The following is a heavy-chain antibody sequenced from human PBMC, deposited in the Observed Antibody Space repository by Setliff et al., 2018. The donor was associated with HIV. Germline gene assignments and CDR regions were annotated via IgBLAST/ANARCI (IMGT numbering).Heavy chain of an antibody. J-gene: IGHJ4*02. D-gene: IGHD3-22*01. CDR2: LHHSGTI. V-gene: IGHV4-38-2*01. CDR1: GYSISSGYY. Sequence: SETLSLTCAVSGYSISSGYYWGWIRQPPGKGLEWIGTLHHSGTIHHNPSLKSRVTISIDTSKNQFSLKLTSVTAADTAVYYCAARHITMIVVGLGYWGQGTLVTVSS. CDR3: AARHITMIVVGLGY.